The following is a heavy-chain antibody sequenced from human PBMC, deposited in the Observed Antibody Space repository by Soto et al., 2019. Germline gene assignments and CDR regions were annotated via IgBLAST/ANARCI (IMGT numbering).Heavy chain of an antibody. Sequence: SGPTLVNPTETLTLTCTVSGFSLSNARMGVSWIRQPPGKALEWLAHIFSNDEKSYSTSLKSRLTISKDTSKSQVVLTMTNMDPVDTATYYCARITRDITIFGVVITNWYYFDYWGQGTLVTVSS. CDR2: IFSNDEK. D-gene: IGHD3-3*01. CDR1: GFSLSNARMG. V-gene: IGHV2-26*01. J-gene: IGHJ4*02. CDR3: ARITRDITIFGVVITNWYYFDY.